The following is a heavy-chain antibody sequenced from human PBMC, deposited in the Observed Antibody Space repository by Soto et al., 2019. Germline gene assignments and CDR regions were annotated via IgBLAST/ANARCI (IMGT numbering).Heavy chain of an antibody. V-gene: IGHV4-59*03. CDR3: AAGTLGAVWTPLDH. Sequence: QVHLQESGPRLVKPSETLSLTCDVSGGSFGDNYWTWIRHFPGKGLEWIGYIYYSGSTNYNPSLKSRVSISVDASKAQFSLQLTSVTAADTALYYCAAGTLGAVWTPLDHWGQVILVTVSS. D-gene: IGHD3-16*01. CDR2: IYYSGST. CDR1: GGSFGDNY. J-gene: IGHJ4*02.